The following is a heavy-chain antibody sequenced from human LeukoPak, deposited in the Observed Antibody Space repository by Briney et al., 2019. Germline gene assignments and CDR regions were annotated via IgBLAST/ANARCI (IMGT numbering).Heavy chain of an antibody. Sequence: ASVKVSCKASGYTFTSYGIIWVRQAPGQGLEWMGWISAYNGNTNYARKLQGRVTMTTDTSTSTAYMELSSLRSDDTAVYCCARESRATFDYWGQGTLVTVSS. V-gene: IGHV1-18*01. CDR2: ISAYNGNT. CDR3: ARESRATFDY. J-gene: IGHJ4*02. CDR1: GYTFTSYG. D-gene: IGHD1-26*01.